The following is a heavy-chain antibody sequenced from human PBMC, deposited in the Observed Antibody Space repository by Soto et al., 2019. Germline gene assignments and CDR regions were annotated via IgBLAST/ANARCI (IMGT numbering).Heavy chain of an antibody. CDR1: GFTFSTYA. V-gene: IGHV3-23*01. D-gene: IGHD6-19*01. CDR3: AKGVPGIAVAGTGYFQH. J-gene: IGHJ1*01. Sequence: GGSLRLSCAASGFTFSTYAMIWVRQAPGKGLEWVSVITGSGGSTYYADSVKGRLTISRDNSKNTLYLQMNSLRAEDTAVYYCAKGVPGIAVAGTGYFQHWGQGALVTVSS. CDR2: ITGSGGST.